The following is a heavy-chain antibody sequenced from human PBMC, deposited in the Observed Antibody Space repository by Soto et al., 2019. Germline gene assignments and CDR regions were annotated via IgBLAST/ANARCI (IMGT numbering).Heavy chain of an antibody. Sequence: QVQLQESGPGLVKPSGTLSLTCAFSGGSISSINWWSWVRQPPGKGLEWIGEIYHSGSTNYNPSLKSRVTISVDKSKNQFSLKLGAVTAADTAVYYCARGGGRRGYDLRAYYYYYGMDVWGQGTKVTVSS. CDR1: GGSISSINW. CDR2: IYHSGST. V-gene: IGHV4-4*02. D-gene: IGHD5-12*01. J-gene: IGHJ6*02. CDR3: ARGGGRRGYDLRAYYYYYGMDV.